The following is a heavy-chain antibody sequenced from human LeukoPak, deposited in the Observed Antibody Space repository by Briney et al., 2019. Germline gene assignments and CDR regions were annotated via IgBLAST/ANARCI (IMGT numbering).Heavy chain of an antibody. CDR2: IYPGDSDT. D-gene: IGHD2-2*01. Sequence: GESLKISCKASGYSFTNYWIGWVRQMPGKGLERMGVIYPGDSDTTYSPSFQGQVTISADKSISTAYLQWSSLKASDTAMYYCASSYCSSSSCPVDYWGQGTLVTVSS. J-gene: IGHJ4*02. CDR3: ASSYCSSSSCPVDY. V-gene: IGHV5-51*01. CDR1: GYSFTNYW.